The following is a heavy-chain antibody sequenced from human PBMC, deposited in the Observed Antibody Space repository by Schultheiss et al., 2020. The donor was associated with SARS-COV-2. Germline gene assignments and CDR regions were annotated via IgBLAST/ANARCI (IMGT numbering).Heavy chain of an antibody. CDR3: ARDPGIAAAGTYYYYGMDV. J-gene: IGHJ6*02. Sequence: SQTLSLTCTVSGGSISSYYWSWIRQPAGKGLEWIGRIYTSGSTNYNPSLKSRVTISVDTSKNQFSLKLSSVTAADTAVYYCARDPGIAAAGTYYYYGMDVWGQGTTVTVSS. CDR2: IYTSGST. D-gene: IGHD6-13*01. CDR1: GGSISSYY. V-gene: IGHV4-4*07.